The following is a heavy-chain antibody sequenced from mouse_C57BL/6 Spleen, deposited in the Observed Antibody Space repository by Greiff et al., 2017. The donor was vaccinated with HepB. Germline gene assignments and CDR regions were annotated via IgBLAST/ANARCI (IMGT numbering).Heavy chain of an antibody. CDR3: AREHYDDDDYAMDY. V-gene: IGHV1-64*01. CDR2: IHPNSGST. Sequence: VQLQQPGAELVKPGASVKLSCKASGYTFTSYWMHWVKQRPGQGLEWIGMIHPNSGSTNYNEKFKSKATLTVDKSSSTAYMQLSSLTSEDSAVYYCAREHYDDDDYAMDYWGQGTSVTVSS. CDR1: GYTFTSYW. D-gene: IGHD2-4*01. J-gene: IGHJ4*01.